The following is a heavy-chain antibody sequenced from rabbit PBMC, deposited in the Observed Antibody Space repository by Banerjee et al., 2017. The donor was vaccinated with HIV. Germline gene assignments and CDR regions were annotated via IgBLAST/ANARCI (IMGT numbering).Heavy chain of an antibody. D-gene: IGHD6-1*01. CDR3: ARHDAGVDTYAYALNL. Sequence: QSLEESGGDLVKPGASLTLTCTASGFSFSSSYYMCWVRQAPGKGLEWIGCIYAGSGNTYYASWAKGRFTISETSSTTVTLQMTSLTAADTATYFCARHDAGVDTYAYALNLWGPGTLVTDS. V-gene: IGHV1S40*01. J-gene: IGHJ4*01. CDR1: GFSFSSSYY. CDR2: IYAGSGNT.